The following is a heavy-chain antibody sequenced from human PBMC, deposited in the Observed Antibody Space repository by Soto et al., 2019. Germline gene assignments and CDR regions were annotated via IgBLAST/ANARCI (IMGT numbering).Heavy chain of an antibody. V-gene: IGHV4-30-4*01. D-gene: IGHD2-2*01. J-gene: IGHJ6*02. CDR1: GGSISSGDYY. CDR2: IYYSGST. CDR3: ARDRAAAPPRIVVVPAALTLRTYGMDV. Sequence: QVQLQESGPGLVKPSQTLSLTCTVSGGSISSGDYYWSWIRQPPGKGLEWIGYIYYSGSTYYNPSLKSRVAISVDTSKNQFSLKLSSVTAADTAVYYCARDRAAAPPRIVVVPAALTLRTYGMDVWGQGTTVTVSS.